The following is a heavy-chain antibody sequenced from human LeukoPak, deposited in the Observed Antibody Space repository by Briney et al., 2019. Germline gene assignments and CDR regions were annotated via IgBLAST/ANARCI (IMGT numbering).Heavy chain of an antibody. CDR1: GYTFTSYG. CDR3: ARDRGDIVVVPAAIGGY. CDR2: ISAYNGNT. J-gene: IGHJ4*02. D-gene: IGHD2-2*02. Sequence: GASVKVSCKASGYTFTSYGISWVRQAPGQGLEWMGWISAYNGNTNYAQKLQGRVTMTTDTSTSTVYMELRSLRSDDTAVYYCARDRGDIVVVPAAIGGYWGQGTLVTVSS. V-gene: IGHV1-18*01.